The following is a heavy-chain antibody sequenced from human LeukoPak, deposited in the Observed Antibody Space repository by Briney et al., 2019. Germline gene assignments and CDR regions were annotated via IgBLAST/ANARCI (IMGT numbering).Heavy chain of an antibody. V-gene: IGHV3-30*04. CDR1: GFTFSSYA. CDR3: ARDPDGYFDY. J-gene: IGHJ4*02. CDR2: ISYDGSNK. Sequence: GGSLRLSCTASGFTFSSYAMHWVRQAPGKGLEWVAIISYDGSNKYYAESVKGRFTISRDNSKNTLYLQMNSLRAEDTAVYYCARDPDGYFDYWGQGTLVTVSS.